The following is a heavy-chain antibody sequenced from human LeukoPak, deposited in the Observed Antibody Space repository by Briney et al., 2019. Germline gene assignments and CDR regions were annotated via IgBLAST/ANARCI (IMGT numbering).Heavy chain of an antibody. CDR1: GYTFTGYY. J-gene: IGHJ4*02. Sequence: ASVKVSCKASGYTFTGYYMHWVRQAPGQGLEWMGWINPNSGGTNYAQKFQGRVTMTRDTSISTAYMELSRLRSDGTAVYYCARGGDYVWGSYRPFDYWGQGTLVTVSS. CDR3: ARGGDYVWGSYRPFDY. V-gene: IGHV1-2*02. CDR2: INPNSGGT. D-gene: IGHD3-16*02.